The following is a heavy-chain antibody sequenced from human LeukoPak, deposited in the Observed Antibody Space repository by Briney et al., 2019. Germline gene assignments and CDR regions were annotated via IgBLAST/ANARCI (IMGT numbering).Heavy chain of an antibody. CDR1: GGSISSYY. CDR2: IYYSGST. V-gene: IGHV4-59*01. CDR3: ARDRDGYNYPYYFDY. J-gene: IGHJ4*02. D-gene: IGHD5-24*01. Sequence: SETLSLTXTVSGGSISSYYWSWIRQPPGKGMEWIGYIYYSGSTNYNPSLKSRVTISVDTSKNQFSLKLSSVTAADTAVYYCARDRDGYNYPYYFDYWGQGTLVTVSS.